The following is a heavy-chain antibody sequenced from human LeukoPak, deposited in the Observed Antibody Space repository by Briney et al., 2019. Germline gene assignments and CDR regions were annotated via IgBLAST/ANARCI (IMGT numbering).Heavy chain of an antibody. J-gene: IGHJ4*02. D-gene: IGHD3-3*01. V-gene: IGHV3-7*01. CDR3: ARDLDYDFWSGMSSYYFDY. CDR1: GFTFSSYW. CDR2: IKQDGSEK. Sequence: GGSLRLSCAASGFTFSSYWMSWVRQAPGKGLEWVANIKQDGSEKYYVDSVKGRFTISRDNAKNSLYLQMNSLRAEDTAVYYCARDLDYDFWSGMSSYYFDYWGQGTLVTVSS.